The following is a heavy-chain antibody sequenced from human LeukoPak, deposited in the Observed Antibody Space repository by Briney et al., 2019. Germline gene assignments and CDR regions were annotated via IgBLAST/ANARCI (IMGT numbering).Heavy chain of an antibody. D-gene: IGHD2-15*01. CDR1: GFTFTSYS. Sequence: GGSLRLSCAASGFTFTSYSMNWVRQAPGKGLEWVSYISGSSSAIHYADSVRGRFTISRDNANNSLYLQMNSLRAEDTAVYYCAKGYCSGGSCFDYWGQGTLVTVSS. CDR2: ISGSSSAI. V-gene: IGHV3-48*04. J-gene: IGHJ4*02. CDR3: AKGYCSGGSCFDY.